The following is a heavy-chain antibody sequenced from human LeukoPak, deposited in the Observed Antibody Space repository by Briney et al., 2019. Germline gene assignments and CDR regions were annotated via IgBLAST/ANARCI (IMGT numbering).Heavy chain of an antibody. Sequence: GRSLRLSCAASGFTFSSYGMHWVRQAPGKGLEWVAVIWYDGSNKYYADSVKGRFTISRGNSKNTLYLQMNSLRAEDTAVYYCARDVRYFDWLSLVDYWGQGTLVTVSS. CDR1: GFTFSSYG. CDR2: IWYDGSNK. J-gene: IGHJ4*02. V-gene: IGHV3-33*01. CDR3: ARDVRYFDWLSLVDY. D-gene: IGHD3-9*01.